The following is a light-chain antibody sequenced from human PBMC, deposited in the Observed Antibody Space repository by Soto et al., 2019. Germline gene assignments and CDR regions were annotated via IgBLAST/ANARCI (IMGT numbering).Light chain of an antibody. CDR2: DVS. CDR1: SSDVGGYNY. V-gene: IGLV2-14*03. Sequence: QSLLTQPSSVSGSPGQSIAIPCPATSSDVGGYNYVSWYQHHPGKAPKLMIYDVSNRPSGVSDRFSGSKSGNTASLTISGLQAEYEADYYCSSYTSSGNYVFGTGTKVTV. CDR3: SSYTSSGNYV. J-gene: IGLJ1*01.